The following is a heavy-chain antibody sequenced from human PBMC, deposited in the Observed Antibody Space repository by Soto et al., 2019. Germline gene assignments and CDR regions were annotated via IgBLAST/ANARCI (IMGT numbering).Heavy chain of an antibody. J-gene: IGHJ4*02. V-gene: IGHV3-7*01. Sequence: GGSLRLSCAASGFTFSSYWMSWVRQAPGKGLEWVANIKHDGSEKHHVDSVRGRFTISRDNAKNSLYLQMNTLSAEDTAVYYCAREESNYDSSGFIYWGLGTLVTVSS. CDR1: GFTFSSYW. D-gene: IGHD3-22*01. CDR3: AREESNYDSSGFIY. CDR2: IKHDGSEK.